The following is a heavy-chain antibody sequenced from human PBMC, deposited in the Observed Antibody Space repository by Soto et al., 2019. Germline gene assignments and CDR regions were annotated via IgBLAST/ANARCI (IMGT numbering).Heavy chain of an antibody. Sequence: SETLSLTCAVSGGTFSAHHWPWIRQTPGKGLEWIGEISHSGSTNYKPSLKSRVTISADPSKKQFSLNLTSMTAADSGVYYCARGECSSNYCFTRWALDIWGQGTVVTVSS. J-gene: IGHJ3*02. CDR1: GGTFSAHH. V-gene: IGHV4-34*01. D-gene: IGHD2-2*01. CDR2: ISHSGST. CDR3: ARGECSSNYCFTRWALDI.